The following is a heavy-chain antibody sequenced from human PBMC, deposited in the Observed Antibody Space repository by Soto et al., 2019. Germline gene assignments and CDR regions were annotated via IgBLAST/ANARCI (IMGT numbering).Heavy chain of an antibody. CDR2: IKQDGSEK. CDR3: ARDREYYDSSGYYGDAFDI. CDR1: GFTFSGYW. Sequence: GGSLRLSCAASGFTFSGYWMSWVRQAPGKGLEWVANIKQDGSEKYYVDSVKGRFTISRDNAKNSLYLQMNSLRAEDTAVYYCARDREYYDSSGYYGDAFDIWGQGTMVTVSS. D-gene: IGHD3-22*01. V-gene: IGHV3-7*01. J-gene: IGHJ3*02.